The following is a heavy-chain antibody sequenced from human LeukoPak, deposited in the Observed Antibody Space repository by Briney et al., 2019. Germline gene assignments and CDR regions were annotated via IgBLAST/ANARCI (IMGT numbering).Heavy chain of an antibody. CDR3: AGRYRNSGSYYFWPYYYMDV. D-gene: IGHD1-26*01. J-gene: IGHJ6*03. Sequence: GGSLRLSCAASGFTFSSYWMSWVRQAPGKGLEWVANIKQDGSEKYYVDSVKGRFTISRDNAKNSLYLQMNSLRAEDTAVYYCAGRYRNSGSYYFWPYYYMDVWGKGTTVTVSS. CDR2: IKQDGSEK. CDR1: GFTFSSYW. V-gene: IGHV3-7*01.